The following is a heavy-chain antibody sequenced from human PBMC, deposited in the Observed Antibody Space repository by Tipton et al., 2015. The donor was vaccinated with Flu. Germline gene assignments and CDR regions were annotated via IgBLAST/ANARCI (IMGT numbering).Heavy chain of an antibody. D-gene: IGHD3-22*01. Sequence: TLSLTCAVSGYSISSGYYWGWIRQPPGKGLEWIGSIYHSGSTHYNPSLKSRVTISVDTSKKQFSLKLSSVTAADTAVYYCARVGGYDSSGYYYWFFDLWGRGTLVTVSS. V-gene: IGHV4-38-2*01. CDR1: GYSISSGYY. J-gene: IGHJ2*01. CDR3: ARVGGYDSSGYYYWFFDL. CDR2: IYHSGST.